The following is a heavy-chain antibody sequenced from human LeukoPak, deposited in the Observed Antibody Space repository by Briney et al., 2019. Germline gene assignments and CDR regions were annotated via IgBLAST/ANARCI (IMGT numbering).Heavy chain of an antibody. Sequence: PGGSLRLSSAASGFIFSVSSMNWVRQAPGKGLEWISYFGIGSGNTKYADSVKGRFTISGDSAKNSVYLQMNNLRVEDTALYYCARGHNYAFDNWGQGTLVTVSS. CDR1: GFIFSVSS. J-gene: IGHJ4*02. D-gene: IGHD4-11*01. CDR3: ARGHNYAFDN. V-gene: IGHV3-48*04. CDR2: FGIGSGNT.